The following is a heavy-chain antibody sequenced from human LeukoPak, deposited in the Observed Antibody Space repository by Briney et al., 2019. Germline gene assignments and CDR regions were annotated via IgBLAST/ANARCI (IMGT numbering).Heavy chain of an antibody. Sequence: SGTLSLTCAVSGGSISSSNWWSWVRQPPGKGLEWIGEIYHSGSTNYNPSLKSRVTISVDKSKNQFSLRLSSVTAADTAVYYCARDLGYCTNGVCHTRFDYWGQGTLVAVSS. V-gene: IGHV4-4*02. CDR2: IYHSGST. CDR1: GGSISSSNW. D-gene: IGHD2-8*01. J-gene: IGHJ4*02. CDR3: ARDLGYCTNGVCHTRFDY.